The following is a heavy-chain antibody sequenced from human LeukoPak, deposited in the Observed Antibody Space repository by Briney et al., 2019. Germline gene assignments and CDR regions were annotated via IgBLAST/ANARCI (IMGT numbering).Heavy chain of an antibody. V-gene: IGHV4-61*02. CDR1: GGSISSGSSY. CDR2: IYTSGNT. Sequence: SQTLSLTCTVSGGSISSGSSYWSWLLQPAGKGLEWIGRIYTSGNTNYKPSLQSRVTISVDTAKNQFSLKLSSVTAADTAVYYCTRGDNTWGQGTLVTVSS. D-gene: IGHD2/OR15-2a*01. J-gene: IGHJ5*02. CDR3: TRGDNT.